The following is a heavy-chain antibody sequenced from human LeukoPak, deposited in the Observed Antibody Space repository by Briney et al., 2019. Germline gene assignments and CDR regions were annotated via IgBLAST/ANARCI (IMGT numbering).Heavy chain of an antibody. Sequence: GGSLRLSCAASEFTFSSYGMHWVRQAPGKGLEWVAFIRYDGSNKYYADSVKGRFTISRDNDKNSLYLQMNSLRAEDTAVYYCARVRYYGSGSYKYWGQGTLVTVSS. V-gene: IGHV3-30*02. J-gene: IGHJ4*02. CDR3: ARVRYYGSGSYKY. CDR2: IRYDGSNK. D-gene: IGHD3-10*01. CDR1: EFTFSSYG.